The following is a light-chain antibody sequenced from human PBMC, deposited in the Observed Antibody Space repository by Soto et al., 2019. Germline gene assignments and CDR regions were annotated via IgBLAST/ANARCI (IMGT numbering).Light chain of an antibody. CDR3: QQRSNWPRT. V-gene: IGKV3-11*01. CDR2: DAS. J-gene: IGKJ1*01. CDR1: QSFSSIY. Sequence: EIVLTQPPGTLSLSPGESATLSCRASQSFSSIYLAWYQQKPGQAPRLLIYDASNRATGIPARFSGSGSGTDFTLTISSLQPEDFAVYYCQQRSNWPRTFGQGTKVDIK.